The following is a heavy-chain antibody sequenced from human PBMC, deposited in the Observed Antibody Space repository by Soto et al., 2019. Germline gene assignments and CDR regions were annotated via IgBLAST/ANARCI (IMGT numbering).Heavy chain of an antibody. CDR1: GDTFTDYY. CDR3: ARGGHVVVVTAALDY. D-gene: IGHD2-21*02. J-gene: IGHJ4*02. Sequence: QVQLMQSGAEVKKPGASVKVSCKASGDTFTDYYIHWVRQAPGQGLEWMGTVNPSGGHTTYAQHFLGRVTMTRDTSASTRYRELTGLTSDDTAIYYCARGGHVVVVTAALDYWGQGTLVTVSS. V-gene: IGHV1-46*01. CDR2: VNPSGGHT.